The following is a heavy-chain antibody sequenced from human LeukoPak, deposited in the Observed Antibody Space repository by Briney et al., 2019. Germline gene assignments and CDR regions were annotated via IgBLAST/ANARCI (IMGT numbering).Heavy chain of an antibody. V-gene: IGHV3-30*02. CDR1: GFTFSSYG. CDR2: IRYDGSNK. Sequence: GGSLRLSCAASGFTFSSYGMHWVRQAPGKGLEWVAFIRYDGSNKYYADSVKGRFTISRDNSKNTLYLQMNSLRAEDTAVYYCAKVRGGYCSGGSCYVYYYYYYMDVWGKGTTVTISS. D-gene: IGHD2-15*01. CDR3: AKVRGGYCSGGSCYVYYYYYYMDV. J-gene: IGHJ6*03.